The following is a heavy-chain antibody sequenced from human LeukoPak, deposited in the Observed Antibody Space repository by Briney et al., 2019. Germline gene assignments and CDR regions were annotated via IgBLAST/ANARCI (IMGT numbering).Heavy chain of an antibody. CDR1: GGSISSYY. D-gene: IGHD6-13*01. Sequence: SETLPLTCTVSGGSISSYYWSWIRKPAGKGLEWIGRIYTSGSTNYNPSLKSRVTMSVDTSKNQFSLKLSSVTAADTAVYYCARDKRIAAAGTIPRYYYYYMDVWGKGTTVTISS. J-gene: IGHJ6*03. CDR3: ARDKRIAAAGTIPRYYYYYMDV. V-gene: IGHV4-4*07. CDR2: IYTSGST.